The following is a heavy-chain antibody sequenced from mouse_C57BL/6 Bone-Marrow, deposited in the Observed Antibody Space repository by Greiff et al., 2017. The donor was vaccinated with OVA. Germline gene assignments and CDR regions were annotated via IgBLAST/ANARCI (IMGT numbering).Heavy chain of an antibody. V-gene: IGHV1-76*01. Sequence: VQRVESGAELVRPGASVKLSCKASGYTFTDYYINWVKQRPGQGLEWIARIYPGSGNTYYNEKFKGKDTLTAEKSSSTAYMQLSSLTSEDSAVYFCAREILHAMDYWGQGTSVTVSS. CDR1: GYTFTDYY. CDR3: AREILHAMDY. D-gene: IGHD1-1*01. J-gene: IGHJ4*01. CDR2: IYPGSGNT.